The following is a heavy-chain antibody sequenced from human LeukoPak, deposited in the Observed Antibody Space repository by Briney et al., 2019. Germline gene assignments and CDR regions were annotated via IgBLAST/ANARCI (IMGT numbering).Heavy chain of an antibody. J-gene: IGHJ6*03. CDR3: ARGPYYSFYYYYMDV. CDR1: GYTFTNFN. D-gene: IGHD3-10*01. CDR2: MNPNTGDT. V-gene: IGHV1-8*01. Sequence: ASVKVSCKASGYTFTNFNINWVRRAPGQGLEWMGWMNPNTGDTGYAENFQGRVTMARNTSISTAYLELSSLRSEDTAVYYCARGPYYSFYYYYMDVWGKGTTVTISS.